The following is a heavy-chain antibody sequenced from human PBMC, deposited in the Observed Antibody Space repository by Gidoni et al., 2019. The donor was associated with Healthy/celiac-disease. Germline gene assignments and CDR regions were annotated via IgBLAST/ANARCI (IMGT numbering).Heavy chain of an antibody. D-gene: IGHD6-6*01. Sequence: QVQLVESGGGVVQPGRSLRLSCAAPGFTFSSYGMHWVRQAPGKGLAWVAVISYDGSNKYYADSVKGRFTISRDNSKNTLYLQMNSLRAEDTAVYYCAKTLDSSSFPGPDYWGQGTLVTVSS. CDR2: ISYDGSNK. J-gene: IGHJ4*02. CDR3: AKTLDSSSFPGPDY. V-gene: IGHV3-30*18. CDR1: GFTFSSYG.